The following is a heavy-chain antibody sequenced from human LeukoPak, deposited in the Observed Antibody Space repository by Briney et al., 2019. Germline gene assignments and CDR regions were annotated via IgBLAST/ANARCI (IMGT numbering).Heavy chain of an antibody. CDR1: GVSFSGYY. CDR3: ARVSAGYFQH. Sequence: PSETLSLTCAVYGVSFSGYYWSWIRQPPGKGLEWIGEINHSGSTNYNPSLKSRVTISVDTSKNQFSLKLSSVTAADTAVYYCARVSAGYFQHWGQGTLVTVSS. V-gene: IGHV4-34*01. J-gene: IGHJ1*01. CDR2: INHSGST. D-gene: IGHD6-13*01.